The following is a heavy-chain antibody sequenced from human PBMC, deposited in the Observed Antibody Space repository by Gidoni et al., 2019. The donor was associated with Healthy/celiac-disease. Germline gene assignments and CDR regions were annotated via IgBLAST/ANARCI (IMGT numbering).Heavy chain of an antibody. V-gene: IGHV4-59*01. CDR3: ARALYGSGSYSFPAGWGAYYYYGMDV. D-gene: IGHD3-10*01. J-gene: IGHJ6*02. CDR2: ISYSGST. Sequence: HVHLQESGPGLVKPSETLSLTCTVSGGSISSSYWSWFRQPPGKGLEWIGYISYSGSTNYNPSLKSRVPISVDTAKIQFSLKRSSVTAAGRAVYCCARALYGSGSYSFPAGWGAYYYYGMDVWGQGTTVTVSS. CDR1: GGSISSSY.